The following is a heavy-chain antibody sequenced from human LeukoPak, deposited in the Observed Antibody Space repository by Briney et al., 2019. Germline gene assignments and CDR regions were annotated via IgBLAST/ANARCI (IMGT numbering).Heavy chain of an antibody. D-gene: IGHD2-8*02. CDR3: ARGPPVLVAWFDP. CDR2: INHSGST. V-gene: IGHV4-34*01. CDR1: GGSFSGYY. Sequence: SETLSLTCAVYGGSFSGYYWSWIRQPPGKGLEWIGEINHSGSTNYNPSLKSRVTISVDTPKNQFSLKLSSVTAADTAVYYCARGPPVLVAWFDPWGQGTLVTVSS. J-gene: IGHJ5*02.